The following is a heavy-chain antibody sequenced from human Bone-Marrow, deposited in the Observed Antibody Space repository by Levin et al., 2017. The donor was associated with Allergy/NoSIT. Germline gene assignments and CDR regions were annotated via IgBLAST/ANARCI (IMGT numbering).Heavy chain of an antibody. D-gene: IGHD2-21*02. CDR2: IYYSGST. J-gene: IGHJ3*02. CDR1: GGSISSSSYY. CDR3: ASGAYCGGDCHRAPDAFDI. V-gene: IGHV4-39*01. Sequence: PSETLSLTCTVSGGSISSSSYYWGWIRQPPGKGLEWIGSIYYSGSTYYNPSLKSRVTISVDTSKNQFSLKLSSVTAADTAVYYCASGAYCGGDCHRAPDAFDIWGQGTMVTVSS.